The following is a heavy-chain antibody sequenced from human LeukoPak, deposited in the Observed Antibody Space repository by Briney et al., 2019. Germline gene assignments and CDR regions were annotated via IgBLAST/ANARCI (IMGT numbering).Heavy chain of an antibody. D-gene: IGHD2-15*01. CDR2: ISWNSGSI. Sequence: PGRSLRLSCAASGFTFDDYAMHWVRQAPGKGLEWVSGISWNSGSIGYADSVKGRFTISRDNAKNSLYLQMNSLRAEDMALYYCAKGRTPDPGGWFDPWGQGTLVTVSS. J-gene: IGHJ5*02. CDR1: GFTFDDYA. V-gene: IGHV3-9*03. CDR3: AKGRTPDPGGWFDP.